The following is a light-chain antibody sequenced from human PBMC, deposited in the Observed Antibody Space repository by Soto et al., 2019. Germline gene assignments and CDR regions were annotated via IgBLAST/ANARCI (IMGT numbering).Light chain of an antibody. V-gene: IGKV3-11*01. J-gene: IGKJ1*01. CDR3: QQRSEWRT. CDR2: DAS. Sequence: EIVLTQSPATLSLSPGERATLSCRASQSVSGFLAWFQQKPGQAPRLLIYDASKRATGIPARFSGSGFGTDYTLTISSLEPEDFAVYYCQQRSEWRTFGHGTKVDIK. CDR1: QSVSGF.